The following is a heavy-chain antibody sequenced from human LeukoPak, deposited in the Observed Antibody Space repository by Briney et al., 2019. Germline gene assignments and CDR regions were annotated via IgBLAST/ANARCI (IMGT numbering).Heavy chain of an antibody. CDR2: IRYDGSNK. CDR1: GFTFSSYG. CDR3: VKDRASTGTTVFDAFDI. J-gene: IGHJ3*02. Sequence: GGSLRLSCAASGFTFSSYGMHWVRQGPGKGLEWVAFIRYDGSNKYYADSVKGRFTISRDNSKNTLYLQMNSLRAEDTAVYYCVKDRASTGTTVFDAFDIWGQGTMVTVSS. V-gene: IGHV3-30*02. D-gene: IGHD1-7*01.